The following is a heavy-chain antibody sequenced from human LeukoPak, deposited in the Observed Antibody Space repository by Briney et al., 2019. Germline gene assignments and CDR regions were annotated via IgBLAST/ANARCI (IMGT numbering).Heavy chain of an antibody. CDR2: INPNSGGT. Sequence: ASVKVSCKASGYTFTGYYMHWVRQAPGQGLEWMGWINPNSGGTNYAQKFQGRVTMTRDTSISTAYMELSRLRSDDTAVYYCASRCSSTSCYTWDYYYYGMDVWGQGTTVTVSS. CDR3: ASRCSSTSCYTWDYYYYGMDV. V-gene: IGHV1-2*02. CDR1: GYTFTGYY. D-gene: IGHD2-2*02. J-gene: IGHJ6*02.